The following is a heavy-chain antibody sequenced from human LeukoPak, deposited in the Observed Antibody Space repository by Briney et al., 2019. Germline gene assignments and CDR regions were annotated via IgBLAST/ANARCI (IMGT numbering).Heavy chain of an antibody. Sequence: ASVKVSCKASGGTFSSYAISWVRQAPGQGLEWMGWINPNSGGTNYAQKFQGRVTMTRDTSISTAYMELSRLRSDDTAVYYCARDLGFGSYNDYWGQGTLVTVSS. V-gene: IGHV1-2*02. J-gene: IGHJ4*02. CDR3: ARDLGFGSYNDY. CDR2: INPNSGGT. D-gene: IGHD3-10*01. CDR1: GGTFSSYA.